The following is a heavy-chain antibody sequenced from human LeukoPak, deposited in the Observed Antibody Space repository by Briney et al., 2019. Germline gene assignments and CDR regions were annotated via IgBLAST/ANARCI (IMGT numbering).Heavy chain of an antibody. V-gene: IGHV1-2*02. CDR1: GYTFTSYG. CDR2: INPNSGGT. D-gene: IGHD6-13*01. Sequence: ASVKVSCKASGYTFTSYGISWVRQAPGQGLEWMGWINPNSGGTNYAQKFQGRVTMTRDTSISTAYMELSRLRSDDTAVYYCARDRGVAAGTFDPWGQGTLVTVSS. CDR3: ARDRGVAAGTFDP. J-gene: IGHJ5*02.